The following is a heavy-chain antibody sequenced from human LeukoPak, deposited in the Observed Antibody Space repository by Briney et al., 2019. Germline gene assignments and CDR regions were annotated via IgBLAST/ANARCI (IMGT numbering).Heavy chain of an antibody. CDR1: GGTFSSYA. CDR2: IIPIFGTA. V-gene: IGHV1-69*06. Sequence: ASVKVSCKASGGTFSSYAISWVRQAPGQGLEWMGGIIPIFGTANYAQKSQGRVTITADKSTSTAYMELSSLRSEDTAVYYCASCSSTSCRPYYYYYGMDVWGKGTTVTVSS. J-gene: IGHJ6*04. D-gene: IGHD2-2*01. CDR3: ASCSSTSCRPYYYYYGMDV.